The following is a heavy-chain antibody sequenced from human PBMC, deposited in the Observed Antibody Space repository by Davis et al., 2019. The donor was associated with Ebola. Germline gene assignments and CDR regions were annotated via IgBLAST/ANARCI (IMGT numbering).Heavy chain of an antibody. CDR3: ARSSRSGYYWFDP. CDR2: IYYSGST. J-gene: IGHJ5*02. Sequence: MPSETLSLTCTVPGGSISSSSYYWGWIRQPPGKGLEWIGSIYYSGSTYYNPSLKSRVTISVDTSKNQFSLKLSSVTAADTAVYYCARSSRSGYYWFDPWGQGTLVTVSS. CDR1: GGSISSSSYY. D-gene: IGHD3-3*01. V-gene: IGHV4-39*01.